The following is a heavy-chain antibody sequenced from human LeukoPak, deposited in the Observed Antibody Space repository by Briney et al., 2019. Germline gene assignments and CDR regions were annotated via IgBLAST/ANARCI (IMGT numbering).Heavy chain of an antibody. CDR1: GGSISSSSYY. J-gene: IGHJ4*02. Sequence: PSETLSLTCTVSGGSISSSSYYWGWIRQPPGKGLEWIGSIYYSGSTYYNPSLKSRVTISVDTSKNQFSLKLSSVTAADTAVYYCARERGGSYLGWGQGTLVTVSS. V-gene: IGHV4-39*07. CDR2: IYYSGST. D-gene: IGHD1-26*01. CDR3: ARERGGSYLG.